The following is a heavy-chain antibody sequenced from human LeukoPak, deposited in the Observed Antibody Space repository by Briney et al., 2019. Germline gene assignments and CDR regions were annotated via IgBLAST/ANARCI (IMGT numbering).Heavy chain of an antibody. CDR1: GGSISSYY. CDR2: IYYRGST. J-gene: IGHJ4*02. CDR3: ARVNGGAVAGYYSDY. Sequence: SETLSLICTVSGGSISSYYWSWIRQPPGKGLEWIGYIYYRGSTNYNPSLESRVTISVDTSKNQFSLKLSSVTAADTAVYYCARVNGGAVAGYYSDYWGQGTLVTVSA. D-gene: IGHD6-19*01. V-gene: IGHV4-59*01.